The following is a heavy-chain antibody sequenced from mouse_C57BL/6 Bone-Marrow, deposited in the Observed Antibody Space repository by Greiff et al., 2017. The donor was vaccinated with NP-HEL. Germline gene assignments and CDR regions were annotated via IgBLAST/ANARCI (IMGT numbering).Heavy chain of an antibody. J-gene: IGHJ4*01. CDR3: EREGYAMDY. CDR2: ISDGGSYT. Sequence: EVQLVESGGGLVKPGGSLKLSCAASGFTFSSYAMSWVRQTPEKRLEWVATISDGGSYTYYPDNVKGRFTISRDNAKNNLYLQMSHLKSEDTAMYYCEREGYAMDYWGQGTSVTVSS. V-gene: IGHV5-4*01. CDR1: GFTFSSYA.